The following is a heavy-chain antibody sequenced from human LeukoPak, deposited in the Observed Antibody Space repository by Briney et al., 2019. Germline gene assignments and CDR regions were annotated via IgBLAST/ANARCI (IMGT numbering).Heavy chain of an antibody. Sequence: GESLKISCKGSGYTFANYWIGWVRQMPGEGLEWMGVIYPGDSDTRYSPSFQGQVTISADKSISTAYLQWHSLKASDTAIYYCARRAYGGNSPAYYFDYWGQGTLVTVSS. CDR2: IYPGDSDT. D-gene: IGHD4-23*01. CDR1: GYTFANYW. CDR3: ARRAYGGNSPAYYFDY. V-gene: IGHV5-51*01. J-gene: IGHJ4*02.